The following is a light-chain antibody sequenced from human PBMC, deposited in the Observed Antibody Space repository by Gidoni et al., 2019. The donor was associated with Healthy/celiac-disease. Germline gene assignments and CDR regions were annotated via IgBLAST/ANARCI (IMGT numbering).Light chain of an antibody. Sequence: DIVMTQSPDSMAVSLGERATINCKSSQSVLYSSNNKNYLAWYQQKPGQPPKLLIYWASTRESGFPDRFCCSGSGTDFTLTISSLQAEDVAVYYCQQYYSTLWTFGQGTKVDIK. CDR1: QSVLYSSNNKNY. J-gene: IGKJ1*01. CDR2: WAS. CDR3: QQYYSTLWT. V-gene: IGKV4-1*01.